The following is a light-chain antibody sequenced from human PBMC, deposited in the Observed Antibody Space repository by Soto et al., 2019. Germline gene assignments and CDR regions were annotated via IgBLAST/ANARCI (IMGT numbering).Light chain of an antibody. V-gene: IGKV1-39*01. CDR1: QSISTY. CDR2: GAS. J-gene: IGKJ4*01. CDR3: QQSYTSPVT. Sequence: DIQMTQSPSSLSASVVDRVTITCRASQSISTYLNWYEQKPGKAPNLLIYGASNLQSGVPSRFSGGGSGTDFTLTISSLQPEDFDTYYCQQSYTSPVTFGGGTKGGYQ.